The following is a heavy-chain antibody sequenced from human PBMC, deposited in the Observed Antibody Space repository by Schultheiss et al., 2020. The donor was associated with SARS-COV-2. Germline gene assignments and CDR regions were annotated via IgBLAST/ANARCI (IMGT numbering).Heavy chain of an antibody. CDR3: AREDLRTSWYDGNWFDP. V-gene: IGHV4-31*03. J-gene: IGHJ5*02. D-gene: IGHD6-13*01. Sequence: SETLSLTCTVSGGSISSGGYYWSWIRQHPGKGLEWIGEINHSGSTNYNPSLMSRVSISLDTSKNQFSLRLDSVTAADSAVYYCAREDLRTSWYDGNWFDPWGQGTLVTVSS. CDR2: INHSGST. CDR1: GGSISSGGYY.